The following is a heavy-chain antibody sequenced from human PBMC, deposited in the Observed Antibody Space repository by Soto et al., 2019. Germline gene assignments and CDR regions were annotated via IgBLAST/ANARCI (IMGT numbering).Heavy chain of an antibody. CDR2: IYSSGST. CDR3: ARVHCSSTSCSETYYYCGMDV. D-gene: IGHD2-2*01. Sequence: SETLSLTCTVSGGSISSGDYYWSWIRQPPGTGLEWIGYIYSSGSTNYNPSLKSRVTISVDTSKNQFSLKLSSVTAADTAVYYCARVHCSSTSCSETYYYCGMDVWGQGTTVTVSS. V-gene: IGHV4-61*08. CDR1: GGSISSGDYY. J-gene: IGHJ6*02.